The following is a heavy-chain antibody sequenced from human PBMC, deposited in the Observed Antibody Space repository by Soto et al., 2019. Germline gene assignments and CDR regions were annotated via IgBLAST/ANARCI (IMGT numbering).Heavy chain of an antibody. J-gene: IGHJ4*02. Sequence: VQLVESGGGLVQPGGSLRVSCAASGFTFSRYSMNWVRQAPGKGLEWLSYIDSSSKTIYYADSVKGRFIISRDNAKNLLYLQMNSLRDEDTAVYHCARGGVATIVGDSWGQGTLVTVSS. D-gene: IGHD5-12*01. CDR2: IDSSSKTI. CDR3: ARGGVATIVGDS. CDR1: GFTFSRYS. V-gene: IGHV3-48*02.